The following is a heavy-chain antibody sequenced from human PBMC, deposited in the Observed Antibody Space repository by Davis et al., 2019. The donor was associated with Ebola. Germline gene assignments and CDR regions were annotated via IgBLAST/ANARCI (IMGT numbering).Heavy chain of an antibody. V-gene: IGHV3-23*01. CDR3: ARSGLSFGVVKYHYGMDA. Sequence: GGSLRLSCAASGFVFSSYVMSWVRRAPGKGLEWVSTLGLSADTYYADSVKGRFTISRDNSKKTMYLQMNSLTGEDTAVYYCARSGLSFGVVKYHYGMDAWGKGTTVTVSS. CDR1: GFVFSSYV. J-gene: IGHJ6*04. CDR2: LGLSADT. D-gene: IGHD3-3*01.